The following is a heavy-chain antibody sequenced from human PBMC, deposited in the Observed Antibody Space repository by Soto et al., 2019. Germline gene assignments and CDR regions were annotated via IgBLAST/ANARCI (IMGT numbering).Heavy chain of an antibody. Sequence: GGSLRHSWSASGLTFDAYAMSWVRQATGKGLVWVSSIGSSGGNKYYAAAVRGRFTISRDNARNTVDLQINTLRAEDTAVYFCAKVASDYINSLDSWGQGTLVTVSS. CDR2: IGSSGGNK. D-gene: IGHD4-4*01. CDR1: GLTFDAYA. CDR3: AKVASDYINSLDS. V-gene: IGHV3-23*01. J-gene: IGHJ4*02.